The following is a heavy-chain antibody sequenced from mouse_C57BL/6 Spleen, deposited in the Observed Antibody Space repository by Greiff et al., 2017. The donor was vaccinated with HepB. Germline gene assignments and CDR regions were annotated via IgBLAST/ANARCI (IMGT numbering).Heavy chain of an antibody. J-gene: IGHJ3*01. CDR1: GFTFSSYA. CDR2: ISDGGSYT. D-gene: IGHD4-1*01. V-gene: IGHV5-4*03. Sequence: DVKLVESGGGLVKPGGSLKLSCAASGFTFSSYAMSWVRQTPEKRLEWVATISDGGSYTYYPDNVKGRFTISRDNAKNNLYLQMSHLKSEDTAMYYCARRGNWDVAWFAYWGQGTLVTVSA. CDR3: ARRGNWDVAWFAY.